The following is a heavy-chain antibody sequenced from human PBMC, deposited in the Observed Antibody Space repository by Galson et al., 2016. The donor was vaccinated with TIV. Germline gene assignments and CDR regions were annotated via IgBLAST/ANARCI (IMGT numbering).Heavy chain of an antibody. J-gene: IGHJ3*02. CDR2: IDPKSGGT. D-gene: IGHD1-1*01. V-gene: IGHV1-2*02. Sequence: SVKVSCKASGYAFTAFYLHWVRQAPGHGLEWMGWIDPKSGGTHYAQNFQGRVTMSRDTSISTAYMDLSSLTSDDTAVYFCATSWAVQLARLDAFDIWGQGTLVIVSS. CDR3: ATSWAVQLARLDAFDI. CDR1: GYAFTAFY.